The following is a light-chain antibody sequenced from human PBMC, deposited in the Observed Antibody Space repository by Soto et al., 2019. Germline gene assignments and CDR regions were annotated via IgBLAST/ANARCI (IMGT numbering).Light chain of an antibody. Sequence: IQMTQSPSSLSASAGDRVTITCRASQSISRNLNWYQQKPGKAPELLIYTASNLESGVPSRFSGSGSGTDFALTISSLQPEDSAVYYCQQYHSSPLTFGQGTKVDIK. CDR1: QSISRN. CDR3: QQYHSSPLT. V-gene: IGKV1-39*01. CDR2: TAS. J-gene: IGKJ4*01.